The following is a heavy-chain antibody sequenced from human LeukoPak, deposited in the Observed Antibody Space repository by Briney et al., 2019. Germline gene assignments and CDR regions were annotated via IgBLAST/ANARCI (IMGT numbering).Heavy chain of an antibody. V-gene: IGHV4-30-4*01. CDR2: IYYSEIT. Sequence: PSETLSLTCTVSGGSISSGDYYWSWIRQPPGKGLEWIGYIYYSEITYYNPSLKSRVTISVDTSKNQFSLKLSSVTAADTAVYYCAREDGYNSHWFDPWGQGTLVTVSS. CDR1: GGSISSGDYY. J-gene: IGHJ5*02. D-gene: IGHD5-24*01. CDR3: AREDGYNSHWFDP.